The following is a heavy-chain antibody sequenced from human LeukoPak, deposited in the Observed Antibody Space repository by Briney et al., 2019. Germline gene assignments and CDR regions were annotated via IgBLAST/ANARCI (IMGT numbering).Heavy chain of an antibody. CDR2: IYYSGST. CDR1: GGSFSGYY. D-gene: IGHD3-10*01. Sequence: SETLSLTCAVYGGSFSGYYWSWIRQPPGKGLEWIGYIYYSGSTNYNPSLRSRVTISMDTSKNQFSLRLSSVTAADTAVYYCARDLYGSGSFIYWGQGSLVTVSS. J-gene: IGHJ4*02. V-gene: IGHV4-59*01. CDR3: ARDLYGSGSFIY.